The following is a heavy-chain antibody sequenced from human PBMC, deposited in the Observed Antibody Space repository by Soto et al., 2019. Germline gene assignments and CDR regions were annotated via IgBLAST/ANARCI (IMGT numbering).Heavy chain of an antibody. V-gene: IGHV4-38-2*02. CDR1: GYSISSGYY. CDR3: ARDVHYYGSSGFHWEAPFDF. J-gene: IGHJ4*02. CDR2: IHQSGNT. D-gene: IGHD3-22*01. Sequence: KPSETLSLTCAVSGYSISSGYYWGWIRQTPGRGLEWIGSIHQSGNTYYNPSLKSRVTISVDTSKNQFSLKLSSVTAADTAVYFCARDVHYYGSSGFHWEAPFDFWGQGTQVTVSS.